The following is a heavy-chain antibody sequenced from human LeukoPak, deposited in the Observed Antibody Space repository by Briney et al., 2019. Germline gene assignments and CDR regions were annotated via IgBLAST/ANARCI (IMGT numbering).Heavy chain of an antibody. Sequence: PGGSLRLSCAASGFTFSSYWMSWVRQAPGKGLEWVAAISYDERDVYCADSVKGRFAISRDNSKDILYLQMNGLRLEDTAIYYCASLKEWLLLGGFDSWGQGTQVTVSS. CDR1: GFTFSSYW. J-gene: IGHJ4*02. V-gene: IGHV3-30*03. CDR3: ASLKEWLLLGGFDS. CDR2: ISYDERDV. D-gene: IGHD3-22*01.